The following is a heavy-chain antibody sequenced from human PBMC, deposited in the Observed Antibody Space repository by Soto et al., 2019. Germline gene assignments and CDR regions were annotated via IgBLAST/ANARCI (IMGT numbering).Heavy chain of an antibody. D-gene: IGHD3-16*02. CDR2: IFPKFGTT. CDR3: EAEMTFGKLSVV. V-gene: IGHV1-69*13. Sequence: SVKVSCKASGDTDTNYVISWVRQAPGQGLEWMGGIFPKFGTTYSAQKLQDRLTITADESTSTVRMQLSSLRLDDTAVYYCEAEMTFGKLSVVWGQGTTVTVSS. CDR1: GDTDTNYV. J-gene: IGHJ6*02.